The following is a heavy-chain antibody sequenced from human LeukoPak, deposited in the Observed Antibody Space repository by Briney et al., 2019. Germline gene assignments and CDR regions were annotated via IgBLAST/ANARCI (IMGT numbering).Heavy chain of an antibody. CDR2: IKQDGSEK. CDR3: ARDHGSSWYEGIYYFDY. V-gene: IGHV3-7*01. Sequence: PGGSLRLSCAASGFTFSSYAMSWVRQAPGKGLEWVANIKQDGSEKYYVDSVKGRFTISRDNAKNSLYLQMNSLRAEDTAVYYCARDHGSSWYEGIYYFDYWGQGTLVTVSS. J-gene: IGHJ4*02. D-gene: IGHD6-13*01. CDR1: GFTFSSYA.